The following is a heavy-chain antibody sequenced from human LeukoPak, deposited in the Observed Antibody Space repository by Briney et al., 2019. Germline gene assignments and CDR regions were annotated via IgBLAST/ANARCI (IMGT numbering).Heavy chain of an antibody. Sequence: SETLSLTCAVYGGSFSGYYWSWIRQPPGKGLEWIGEINHSGSTNYNPSLKSRVTISVDTSKNQFSLKLSSVTAADTAVYYCARDESGYDPFFDYWGQGTLVTVSS. CDR2: INHSGST. D-gene: IGHD5-12*01. CDR1: GGSFSGYY. J-gene: IGHJ4*02. V-gene: IGHV4-34*01. CDR3: ARDESGYDPFFDY.